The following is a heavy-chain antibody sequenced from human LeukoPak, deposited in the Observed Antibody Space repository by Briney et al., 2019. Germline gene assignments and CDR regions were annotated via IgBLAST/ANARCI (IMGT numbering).Heavy chain of an antibody. J-gene: IGHJ5*02. V-gene: IGHV1-2*02. CDR3: ARAEFPPLVLGDNNWFDP. D-gene: IGHD6-13*01. CDR2: INPNSGGT. CDR1: GYTFTGYY. Sequence: ASVKVSCKASGYTFTGYYMHWVRQAPGQGLEWMGWINPNSGGTNYAQKFQGRVTMTRDTSISTAYTELRRLRPDDTAVYYCARAEFPPLVLGDNNWFDPWGQGTLVTVSS.